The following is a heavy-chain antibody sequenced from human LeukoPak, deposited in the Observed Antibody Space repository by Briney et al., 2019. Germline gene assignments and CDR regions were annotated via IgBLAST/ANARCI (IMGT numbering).Heavy chain of an antibody. J-gene: IGHJ4*02. D-gene: IGHD2-21*01. CDR3: ARDLYILDF. CDR2: VNTDGSST. V-gene: IGHV3-74*03. CDR1: GFIFSREW. Sequence: GGSLRLSCAASGFIFSREWMHWVRQAPGRGLVWVSRVNTDGSSTVYADSVKGRFTISRDNAKNSLYLQMNSLRAEDTAVYYCARDLYILDFWGQGTLVTVSS.